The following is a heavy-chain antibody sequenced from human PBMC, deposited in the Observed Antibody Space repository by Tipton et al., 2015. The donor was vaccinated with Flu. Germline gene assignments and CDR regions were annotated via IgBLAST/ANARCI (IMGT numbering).Heavy chain of an antibody. CDR3: ARHTGDSVRGVIDY. CDR1: SGSFSGYF. D-gene: IGHD3-10*02. V-gene: IGHV4-34*01. J-gene: IGHJ4*02. CDR2: INHSGSP. Sequence: TLSLTCAVYSGSFSGYFWSWIRQPPGKGLEWIGEINHSGSPNYNPSLKSRLTISVDTSQNQFSLKLSSVTAADTAVYYCARHTGDSVRGVIDYWGQGTLVAVSS.